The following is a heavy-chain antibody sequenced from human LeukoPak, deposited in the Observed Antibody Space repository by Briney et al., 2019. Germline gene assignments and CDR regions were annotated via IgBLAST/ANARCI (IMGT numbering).Heavy chain of an antibody. CDR3: ARDQAFVYCSGGTCYDDY. Sequence: GASVKVSCKASGYTFTGYYMHWVRQAPGQGLGLIGWIKPNRGTTHYAQTFQGRVTITRDTYINTAYMELSRLRSDDTAVYYYARDQAFVYCSGGTCYDDYWGQGSLVTVSS. CDR1: GYTFTGYY. J-gene: IGHJ4*02. D-gene: IGHD2-15*01. CDR2: IKPNRGTT. V-gene: IGHV1-2*02.